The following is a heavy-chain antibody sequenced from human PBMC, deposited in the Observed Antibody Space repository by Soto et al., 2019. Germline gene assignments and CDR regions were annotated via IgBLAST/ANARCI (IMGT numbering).Heavy chain of an antibody. D-gene: IGHD1-26*01. Sequence: QLQLVQSGAEVKKPGSSVKVSCKASGGTFSSYGVNWVRQAPGEGLEWMGGIIPVVGPPNYAQKFQGRVTTTADESTGTANMELSSLRTEDTAVYYCARRFGSSYGMDVWGQGSTVTVSS. J-gene: IGHJ6*01. CDR1: GGTFSSYG. CDR2: IIPVVGPP. CDR3: ARRFGSSYGMDV. V-gene: IGHV1-69*01.